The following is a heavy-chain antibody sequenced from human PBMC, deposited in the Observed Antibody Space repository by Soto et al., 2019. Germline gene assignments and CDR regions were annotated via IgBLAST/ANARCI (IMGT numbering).Heavy chain of an antibody. D-gene: IGHD6-19*01. V-gene: IGHV4-34*01. CDR1: GGSFSGYY. CDR3: ARGGAVAGKGYPRSLQKSFDY. CDR2: INHSGST. Sequence: PSETLSLTCAVYGGSFSGYYWSWIRQPPGKGLEWIGEINHSGSTNYNPSLKSRVTISVDTSKNQFSLKLSSVTAADTAVYYCARGGAVAGKGYPRSLQKSFDYWGQGTLVTVSS. J-gene: IGHJ4*02.